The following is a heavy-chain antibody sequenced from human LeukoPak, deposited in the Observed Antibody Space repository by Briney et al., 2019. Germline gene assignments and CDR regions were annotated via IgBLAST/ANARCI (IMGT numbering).Heavy chain of an antibody. CDR2: IYYSGST. CDR1: GGSISSYY. D-gene: IGHD3-3*01. Sequence: PSETLSLTCTVSGGSISSYYWSWIRQPPGKGLEWNGYIYYSGSTNYNPSLKSRVTISVDTSKNQFSLKLSSVTAADTAVYYCARFNVKYDFWSGYSAYGMDVWGQGTTVTVS. J-gene: IGHJ6*02. V-gene: IGHV4-59*01. CDR3: ARFNVKYDFWSGYSAYGMDV.